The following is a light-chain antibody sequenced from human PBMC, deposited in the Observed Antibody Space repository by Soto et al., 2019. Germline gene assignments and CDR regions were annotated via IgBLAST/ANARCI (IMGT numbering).Light chain of an antibody. J-gene: IGKJ5*01. CDR1: QSISSW. Sequence: IHLTQSPSTLSASVRDRVTITCRASQSISSWLAWYQQKPGKAPKLLIYDASNLESGVPSRFSGSGSGTEFTLTISSMQPDDFVTYYCQQLNSYAITFGQGTRLEIK. V-gene: IGKV1-5*01. CDR3: QQLNSYAIT. CDR2: DAS.